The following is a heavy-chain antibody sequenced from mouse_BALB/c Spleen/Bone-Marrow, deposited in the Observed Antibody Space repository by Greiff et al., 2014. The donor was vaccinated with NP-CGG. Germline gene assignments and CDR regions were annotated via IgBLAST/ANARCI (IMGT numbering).Heavy chain of an antibody. CDR1: GYTFTSSW. CDR2: IHPNSGNT. V-gene: IGHV1S130*01. CDR3: ARRHSYAWYFDY. D-gene: IGHD1-1*01. Sequence: VQLQQSGSVLVRPGASVKLSCKASGYTFTSSWMHWAKQRPGQGLEWIGEIHPNSGNTNYNEKFKGKATLTVDTSSSIAYVDLSSLTSEDSAVYYCARRHSYAWYFDYWGQAPLSQSPQ. J-gene: IGHJ2*01.